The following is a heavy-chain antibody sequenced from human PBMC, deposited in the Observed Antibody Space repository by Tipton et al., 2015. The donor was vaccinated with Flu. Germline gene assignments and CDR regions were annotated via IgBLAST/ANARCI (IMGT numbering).Heavy chain of an antibody. J-gene: IGHJ4*02. CDR2: IYYSGST. Sequence: TLSLTCTVSGGSISSSSYYWGWIRQPPGKGLEWIGSIYYSGSTYYNPSLKSRVTISVDTSKNQFSLKLSSVTAADTAVYYCAHSLVDSSGYSWVFDYWGREPWSPSPQ. V-gene: IGHV4-39*01. CDR1: GGSISSSSYY. CDR3: AHSLVDSSGYSWVFDY. D-gene: IGHD3-22*01.